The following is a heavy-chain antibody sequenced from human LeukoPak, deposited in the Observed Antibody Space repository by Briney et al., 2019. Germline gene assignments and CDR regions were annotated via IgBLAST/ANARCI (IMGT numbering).Heavy chain of an antibody. J-gene: IGHJ6*03. CDR2: IYTSGST. D-gene: IGHD6-25*01. CDR1: GGSISSYY. Sequence: KPSETLSLTCTVSGGSISSYYWSWIRQPARKGLEWIGRIYTSGSTNYNPSLKSRVTMSVDTSKNQFSLKLSSVTAADTAVYYCAREASGWPLNYYYYYYFMDVWSKGTTVTVSS. CDR3: AREASGWPLNYYYYYYFMDV. V-gene: IGHV4-4*07.